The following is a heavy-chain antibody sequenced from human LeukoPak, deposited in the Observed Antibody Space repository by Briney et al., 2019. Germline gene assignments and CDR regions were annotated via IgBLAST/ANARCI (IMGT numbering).Heavy chain of an antibody. V-gene: IGHV3-21*04. CDR3: ARETPAALYFDY. CDR1: GFTFSSYG. Sequence: GRSLRLSCAASGFTFSSYGMHWVRQAPGKGLEWVSSISSSSSYKYYADSVKGRFTISRDNAKNSLYLQMNSLRAEDTAVYYCARETPAALYFDYWGQGTLVTVSS. CDR2: ISSSSSYK. J-gene: IGHJ4*02. D-gene: IGHD2-2*01.